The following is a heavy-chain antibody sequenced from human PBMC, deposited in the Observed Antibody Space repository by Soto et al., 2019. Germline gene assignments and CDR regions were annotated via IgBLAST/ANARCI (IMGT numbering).Heavy chain of an antibody. D-gene: IGHD3-10*01. Sequence: QVHLQESGPGLVKPSETLSLTCAVSGGSISSINWWSWVRQSPGKGLEWIGEIYHTGITNYNPSLKSRGTASLDNSKNPFSLRLTSVTPADTAVYYCASRGVSTTTSDYWGQGTLVTVSS. CDR1: GGSISSINW. V-gene: IGHV4-4*02. J-gene: IGHJ4*02. CDR2: IYHTGIT. CDR3: ASRGVSTTTSDY.